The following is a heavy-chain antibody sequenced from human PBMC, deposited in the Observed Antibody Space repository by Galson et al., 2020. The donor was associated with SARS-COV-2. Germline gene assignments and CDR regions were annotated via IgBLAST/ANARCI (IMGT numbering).Heavy chain of an antibody. D-gene: IGHD3-22*01. V-gene: IGHV1-69*13. Sequence: SVKVSCKTSGGTFNSHPVIWVRQAPGQGLEWMGGITPLFGTTDYAQRFQGRVTLSADESTSTVYMELRNLRSDDTAVYYCARPFNVHFYDSSGYGFDPWGQGTQVTVSS. CDR3: ARPFNVHFYDSSGYGFDP. CDR1: GGTFNSHP. CDR2: ITPLFGTT. J-gene: IGHJ5*02.